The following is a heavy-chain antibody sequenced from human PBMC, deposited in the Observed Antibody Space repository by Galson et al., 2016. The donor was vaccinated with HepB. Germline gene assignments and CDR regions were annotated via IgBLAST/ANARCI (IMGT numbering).Heavy chain of an antibody. Sequence: SLRLSCAASGFSVTXXXMNXXXQAXXXGLXXVSXXXIFXXXTXXADSXXGRFTISRDKNENTVXLQMSSLRAEDTXXDYCAEDRDYFRYHHNGMDVWGQGTPVTVAS. V-gene: IGHV3-23*01. CDR3: AEDRDYFRYHHNGMDV. J-gene: IGHJ6*02. CDR1: GFSVTXXX. CDR2: XXIFXXXT. D-gene: IGHD3-10*01.